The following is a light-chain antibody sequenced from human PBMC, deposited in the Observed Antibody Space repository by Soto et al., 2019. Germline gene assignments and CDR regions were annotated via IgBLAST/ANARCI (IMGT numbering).Light chain of an antibody. CDR1: NIGRKS. V-gene: IGLV3-21*04. CDR3: QVWDSSVDHII. J-gene: IGLJ2*01. CDR2: YDG. Sequence: SYELTQPPSVSVAPGKTASITCEGNNIGRKSVHWYQQRPRQPPMVVIYYDGDRPSGIPERFSGSNSGTAATLTISRVEAGDEADYYCQVWDSSVDHIIFGGGTKLTVL.